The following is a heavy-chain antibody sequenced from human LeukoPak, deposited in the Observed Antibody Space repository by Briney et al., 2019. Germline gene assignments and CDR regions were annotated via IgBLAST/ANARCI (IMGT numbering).Heavy chain of an antibody. D-gene: IGHD3-3*01. V-gene: IGHV1-46*01. J-gene: IGHJ6*03. CDR1: GYTFTSYY. CDR3: ARENNDFWSGYYYYYYYYMDV. CDR2: INPSGGST. Sequence: GASVKVSCKASGYTFTSYYMHWVRQAPGQGLEWMGIINPSGGSTSYAQKFQGRVTMTRDMSTSTVYMGLSSLRSEDTAVYYCARENNDFWSGYYYYYYYYMDVWGKGTTVTVSS.